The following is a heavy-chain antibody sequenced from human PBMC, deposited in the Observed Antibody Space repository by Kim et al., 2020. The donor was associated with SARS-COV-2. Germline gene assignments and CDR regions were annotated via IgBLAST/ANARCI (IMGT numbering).Heavy chain of an antibody. Sequence: ASVKVSCKASGYTFTSYGISWVRQAPGQGLEWMGWISAYNGNTNYAQKLQGRVTMTTDTSTSTAYMELRSLRSDDTAVYYCARVQSILGIVVVPAPSLRKLGIWFDPWGQGTLVTVSS. V-gene: IGHV1-18*01. D-gene: IGHD2-2*03. CDR1: GYTFTSYG. CDR3: ARVQSILGIVVVPAPSLRKLGIWFDP. CDR2: ISAYNGNT. J-gene: IGHJ5*02.